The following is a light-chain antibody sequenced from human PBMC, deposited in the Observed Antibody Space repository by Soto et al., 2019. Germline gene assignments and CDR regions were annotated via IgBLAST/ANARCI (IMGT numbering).Light chain of an antibody. Sequence: QSVLTQPASVSASPGQSITISCTGTNSDVGKFDYVSWYQHHPGKAPKLVISAVTRRSSGISDRFSGSKSGNTATLTISGLRAEDEADYYCASYTDTTTQVFGGGTKVTVL. CDR1: NSDVGKFDY. CDR3: ASYTDTTTQV. CDR2: AVT. J-gene: IGLJ3*02. V-gene: IGLV2-14*01.